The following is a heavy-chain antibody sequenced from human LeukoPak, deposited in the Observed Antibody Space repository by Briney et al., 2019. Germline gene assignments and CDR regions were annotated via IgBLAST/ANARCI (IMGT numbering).Heavy chain of an antibody. D-gene: IGHD1-26*01. CDR1: GFTLSSNY. Sequence: AGSLRLSCAASGFTLSSNYMTWVRQAPGKGLEWVSVIYSGGSTYYADSVKGRFTISRDNSKNTLYLQMSSLRAEDTAVYYCARLYSGSVLAPWGIDYWGQGTLVSVSS. V-gene: IGHV3-66*01. CDR2: IYSGGST. J-gene: IGHJ4*02. CDR3: ARLYSGSVLAPWGIDY.